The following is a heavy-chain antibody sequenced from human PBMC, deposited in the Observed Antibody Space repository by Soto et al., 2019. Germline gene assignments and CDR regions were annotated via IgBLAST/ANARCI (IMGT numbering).Heavy chain of an antibody. CDR1: GYTFTSYY. CDR3: ARGCTRTNGHLDVFDI. D-gene: IGHD2-2*01. Sequence: QVQLMQSGAEVKKPGASVKVSCTASGYTFTSYYMHWVRQAPGQGLEWMGWINPNTDGTNTQLAQKFQGRVTMSRDTSISTAYMELSRLTSDDKAMYYGARGCTRTNGHLDVFDILGQGTMVAVSS. V-gene: IGHV1-2*02. J-gene: IGHJ3*02. CDR2: INPNTDGT.